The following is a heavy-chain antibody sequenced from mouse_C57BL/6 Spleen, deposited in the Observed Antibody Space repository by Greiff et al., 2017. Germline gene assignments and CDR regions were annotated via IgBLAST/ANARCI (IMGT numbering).Heavy chain of an antibody. D-gene: IGHD1-1*01. CDR3: AREVGRGYFDV. V-gene: IGHV1-85*01. CDR1: GYTFTSYD. Sequence: QVHVKQSGPELVKPGASVKLSCKASGYTFTSYDINWVKQRPGQGLEWIGWIYPRDGSTKYNEKFKGKATLTVDTSSSTAYMELHSLTAEDSAVYFCAREVGRGYFDVWGTGTTGTVSS. J-gene: IGHJ1*03. CDR2: IYPRDGST.